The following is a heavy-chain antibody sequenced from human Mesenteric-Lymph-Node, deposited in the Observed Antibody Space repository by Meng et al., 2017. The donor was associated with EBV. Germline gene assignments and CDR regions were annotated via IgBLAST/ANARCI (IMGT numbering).Heavy chain of an antibody. V-gene: IGHV3-21*01. CDR1: GFTFSTYG. CDR3: ARRAFSSASSYGLDV. J-gene: IGHJ6*02. Sequence: EVQLVESGGGLGKPGGSLRLSCAASGFTFSTYGMNGVRQAPGKGLEWVSSISSSSTYIYYADSVKGRFTISRDNAKNSLYLQMNSLRAEDTAVYYCARRAFSSASSYGLDVWGQGTTVTVSS. D-gene: IGHD2-2*01. CDR2: ISSSSTYI.